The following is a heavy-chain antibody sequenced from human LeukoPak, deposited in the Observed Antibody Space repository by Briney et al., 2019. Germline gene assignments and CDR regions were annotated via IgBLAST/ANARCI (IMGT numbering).Heavy chain of an antibody. D-gene: IGHD6-13*01. Sequence: SETLSLTCTVSGGSVSDYYWSWIRQSPGKGLEWIGYIYYTGTSYNPSLKSRVTISRDTSKNHFSLELSSATAADTAVYFCARGRVSSSTWYSTYYYYFYMDVWGKGTTVTVSS. J-gene: IGHJ6*03. V-gene: IGHV4-59*02. CDR2: IYYTGT. CDR1: GGSVSDYY. CDR3: ARGRVSSSTWYSTYYYYFYMDV.